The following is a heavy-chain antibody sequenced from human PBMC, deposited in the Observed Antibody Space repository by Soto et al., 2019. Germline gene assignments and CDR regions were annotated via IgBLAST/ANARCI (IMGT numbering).Heavy chain of an antibody. CDR3: AKSKGTDFWSGPRDYYYGMDV. CDR1: GFTFSSYA. V-gene: IGHV3-23*01. D-gene: IGHD3-3*01. Sequence: GGSLRLSCAASGFTFSSYAMSWVRQAPGKGLEWVSAISGSGGSTYYADSVKGRFTISRDNSKNTLYLQMNSLRAEDTAVYYCAKSKGTDFWSGPRDYYYGMDVWGQGTTVTVSS. J-gene: IGHJ6*02. CDR2: ISGSGGST.